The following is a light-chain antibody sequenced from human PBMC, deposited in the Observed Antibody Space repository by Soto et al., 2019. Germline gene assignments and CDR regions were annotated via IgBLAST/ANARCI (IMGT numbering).Light chain of an antibody. V-gene: IGLV2-14*01. CDR3: SSYTSSSTDV. CDR2: EVS. Sequence: QCVLTKPDSVSGSPGQSIAISCTGTSSDVGGYNYVSWYQQHPGKAPKLMIYEVSNRPSGVSNRFSGSKSGNTASLTISRLQAEDEADYYCSSYTSSSTDVFGPGTKVTVL. J-gene: IGLJ1*01. CDR1: SSDVGGYNY.